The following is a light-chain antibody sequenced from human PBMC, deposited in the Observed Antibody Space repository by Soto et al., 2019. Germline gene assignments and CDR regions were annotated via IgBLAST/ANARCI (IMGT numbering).Light chain of an antibody. V-gene: IGLV2-14*01. J-gene: IGLJ2*01. CDR1: MRDVGAYNL. Sequence: QSALTQPASVSGSPGQTITISCAGTMRDVGAYNLVSWYQQHPGRAPQLIIYEVRNRPSGISFRCSGSKSGNTASLTISGLQAEDEADYYCSSYTSKSSLRFGGGTKLTVL. CDR3: SSYTSKSSLR. CDR2: EVR.